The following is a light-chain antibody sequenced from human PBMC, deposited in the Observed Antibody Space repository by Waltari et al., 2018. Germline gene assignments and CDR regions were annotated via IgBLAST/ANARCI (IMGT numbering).Light chain of an antibody. Sequence: EIVLTQSPDFQSVTPKEKVTITCRASQSIGGSLHWYQQKPDQSPRLLVKYASQSISGVPSRFSGSGYGTDFTLTINSLETEDAATYSCHQSNILPRTFGRGTKLEIK. J-gene: IGKJ2*01. CDR3: HQSNILPRT. CDR2: YAS. V-gene: IGKV6-21*02. CDR1: QSIGGS.